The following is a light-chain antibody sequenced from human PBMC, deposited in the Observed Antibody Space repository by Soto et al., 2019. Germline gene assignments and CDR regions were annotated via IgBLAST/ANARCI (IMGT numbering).Light chain of an antibody. Sequence: DIQMTQSPSSLSASVGDGVTFTCRASQGISNYLNWYQQKPGKAPKLLIYAASSLQSGVPSRFSGSGSGTNFTLTISSLQPEDFVTYYCQQSYTIPWTFGRGTKVDIK. J-gene: IGKJ1*01. CDR3: QQSYTIPWT. V-gene: IGKV1-39*01. CDR2: AAS. CDR1: QGISNY.